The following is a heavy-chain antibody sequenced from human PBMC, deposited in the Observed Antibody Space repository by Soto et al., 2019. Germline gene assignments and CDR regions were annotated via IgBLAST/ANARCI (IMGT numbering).Heavy chain of an antibody. CDR2: ISGSGGST. V-gene: IGHV3-23*01. D-gene: IGHD3-3*01. CDR1: GFTFSSYA. CDR3: AKDLELKRRLLWSLDAFDI. Sequence: EVQLLESGGGLVQPGGSLRLSCAASGFTFSSYAMSWVRQAPGKGLEWVSAISGSGGSTYYADSVKGRFTISRDNSKNTLYLQMNSLRAEDTAVYYCAKDLELKRRLLWSLDAFDIWGQGTMVTVSS. J-gene: IGHJ3*02.